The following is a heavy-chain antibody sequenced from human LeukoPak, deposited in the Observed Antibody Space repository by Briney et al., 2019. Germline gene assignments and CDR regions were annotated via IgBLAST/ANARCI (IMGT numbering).Heavy chain of an antibody. J-gene: IGHJ4*02. CDR3: AREVKSSAGPASRREFDC. Sequence: SETLSLTCAVYGGSFSGYYWSWVRQPAGKGLEWIGRIYSTGSTNYNPSLKSRVTMSVDTSKNQFSLKLSSVTAADTAVYYCAREVKSSAGPASRREFDCWGQGTLVTVSS. CDR2: IYSTGST. CDR1: GGSFSGYY. D-gene: IGHD6-13*01. V-gene: IGHV4-4*07.